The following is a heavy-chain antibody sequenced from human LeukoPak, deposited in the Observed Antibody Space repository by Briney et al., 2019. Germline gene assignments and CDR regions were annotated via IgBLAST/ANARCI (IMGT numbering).Heavy chain of an antibody. CDR3: AKDPPASGWRPEFN. Sequence: PGGSLRLSCAASGFTFSSYAMSWVRQAPGKGLEWVSTISGSGGSTYCADSVKGRFTISRDNSKNTLYLQMNSLRAEDTAVYYCAKDPPASGWRPEFNWGQGTLVTVSS. D-gene: IGHD6-19*01. CDR1: GFTFSSYA. V-gene: IGHV3-23*01. J-gene: IGHJ4*02. CDR2: ISGSGGST.